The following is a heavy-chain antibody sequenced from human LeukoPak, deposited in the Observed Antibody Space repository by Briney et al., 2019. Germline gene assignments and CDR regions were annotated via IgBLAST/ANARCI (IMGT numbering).Heavy chain of an antibody. V-gene: IGHV4-34*01. CDR1: GGSFSGYY. Sequence: PSETLSLTCAVYGGSFSGYYWSWIRQPPGKGLEWIGEINHSGSTNYNPSLKSRVTISLDTSKNQFSLRLSSVTAADTAVYYCARAVSAHSDTMYYFDYWGQGTLVTVSS. CDR2: INHSGST. J-gene: IGHJ4*02. D-gene: IGHD2-21*02. CDR3: ARAVSAHSDTMYYFDY.